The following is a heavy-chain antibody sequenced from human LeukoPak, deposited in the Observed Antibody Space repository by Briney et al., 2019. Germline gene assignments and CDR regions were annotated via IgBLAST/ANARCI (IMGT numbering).Heavy chain of an antibody. J-gene: IGHJ4*02. CDR2: IWYDGSNK. CDR3: ARESTAQPFDY. D-gene: IGHD2-2*01. CDR1: GFTFSSYW. Sequence: GGSLRLSCAASGFTFSSYWMSWVRQAPGKGLEWVAVIWYDGSNKYYADSVKGRFTISRDNSKNTLYLQMNSPRAEDTAVYYCARESTAQPFDYWGQGTLVTVSS. V-gene: IGHV3-33*08.